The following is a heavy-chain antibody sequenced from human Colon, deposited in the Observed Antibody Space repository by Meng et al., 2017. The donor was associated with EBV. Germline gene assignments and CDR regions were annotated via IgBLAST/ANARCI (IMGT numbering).Heavy chain of an antibody. CDR2: IYHGVNI. V-gene: IGHV4-30-2*01. Sequence: VQLQDSGLGLVRPSQTLSLTCAVSGDSITSGDYSWTWIRQPPGKGLEWIGYIYHGVNIYYTPPLRSRVTISVDKSRNQFSLKLTSVSAADTAVYYCVRDTRRGGGWFDPWGQGTLVTVSS. CDR3: VRDTRRGGGWFDP. J-gene: IGHJ5*02. CDR1: GDSITSGDYS. D-gene: IGHD3-10*01.